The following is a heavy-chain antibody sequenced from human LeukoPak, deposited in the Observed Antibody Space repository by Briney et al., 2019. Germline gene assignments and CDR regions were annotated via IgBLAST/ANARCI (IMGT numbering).Heavy chain of an antibody. CDR2: IYYSGST. Sequence: SETLSLACTVSGGSVSSGSYYWSWIRQPPGKGLEWIGYIYYSGSTNYNPSLKSRVTISVDTSKNQFSLKLSSVTAADTAVYYCARTHSSGYYYHDYWGQGTLVTVSS. V-gene: IGHV4-61*01. CDR1: GGSVSSGSYY. D-gene: IGHD3-22*01. J-gene: IGHJ4*02. CDR3: ARTHSSGYYYHDY.